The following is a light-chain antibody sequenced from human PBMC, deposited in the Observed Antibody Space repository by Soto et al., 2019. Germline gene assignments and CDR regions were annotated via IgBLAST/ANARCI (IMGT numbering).Light chain of an antibody. V-gene: IGKV3D-15*01. CDR3: QHYNNCPLT. CDR1: QSVNSN. CDR2: VAS. Sequence: EIVMTQSPATLSVSPGERATLSCRASQSVNSNLAGYQQKPGQAPSLLLYVASPMATGIPARFSGSGSGTEFTCTIRCLQSEDFAVYDCQHYNNCPLTVGGGAKVEIK. J-gene: IGKJ4*01.